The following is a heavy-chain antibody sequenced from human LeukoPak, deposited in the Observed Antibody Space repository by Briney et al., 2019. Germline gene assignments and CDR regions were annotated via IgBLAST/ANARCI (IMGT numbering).Heavy chain of an antibody. CDR2: INAGNGNT. Sequence: EASVKVSCKASGYTFTSYAMHWVRQAPGQRLEWMGWINAGNGNTKYSQKFQGRVTITRDTSASTAYMELSSLRSEDTAVYYCARVRDSSGYYYEGLFGWFDPWGQGTLVTVSS. CDR1: GYTFTSYA. J-gene: IGHJ5*02. CDR3: ARVRDSSGYYYEGLFGWFDP. V-gene: IGHV1-3*01. D-gene: IGHD3-22*01.